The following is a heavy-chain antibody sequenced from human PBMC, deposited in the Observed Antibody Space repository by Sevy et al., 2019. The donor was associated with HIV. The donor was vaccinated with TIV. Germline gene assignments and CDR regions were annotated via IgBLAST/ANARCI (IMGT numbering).Heavy chain of an antibody. CDR1: GYTFTSYA. J-gene: IGHJ4*02. CDR2: INAGNGNT. D-gene: IGHD2-2*02. Sequence: ASVKVSCKASGYTFTSYAIHWVRQAPGQRLEWMGWINAGNGNTKYSQKFQGRVTITRDTSANTAYMELSSLRSEDTAVYYCARSVVPVAILDYWGQGTLVTVSS. CDR3: ARSVVPVAILDY. V-gene: IGHV1-3*01.